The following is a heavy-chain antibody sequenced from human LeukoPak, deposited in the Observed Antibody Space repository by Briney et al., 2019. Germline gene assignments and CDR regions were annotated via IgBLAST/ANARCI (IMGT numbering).Heavy chain of an antibody. J-gene: IGHJ4*02. D-gene: IGHD5-24*01. Sequence: PSETLSLTCTVSGGSISSSSYYWGWIRQPPGKGLEWIGSIYYSGSTYYNPSLKSRVTISVDTSKNQFSLKLSSVTAADTAVYYCARARVEMATIRGLCFDYWGQGTLVTVSS. CDR3: ARARVEMATIRGLCFDY. CDR1: GGSISSSSYY. V-gene: IGHV4-39*07. CDR2: IYYSGST.